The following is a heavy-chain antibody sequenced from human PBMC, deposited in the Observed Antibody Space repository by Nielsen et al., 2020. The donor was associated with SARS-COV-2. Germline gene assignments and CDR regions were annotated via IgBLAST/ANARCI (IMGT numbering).Heavy chain of an antibody. J-gene: IGHJ4*02. CDR3: ASHPLADYYDSSGPLDY. CDR1: GFTFSSYS. Sequence: GGSLRLSCAASGFTFSSYSMNWVRQAPGKGLEWVSSISSSSSYIYYADSVKGRFTISRDNSKNTLYLQMNSLRAEDTAVYYCASHPLADYYDSSGPLDYWGQGTLVTVSS. D-gene: IGHD3-22*01. V-gene: IGHV3-21*01. CDR2: ISSSSSYI.